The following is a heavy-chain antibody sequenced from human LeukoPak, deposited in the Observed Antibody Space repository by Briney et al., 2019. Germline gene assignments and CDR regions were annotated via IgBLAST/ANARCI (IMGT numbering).Heavy chain of an antibody. D-gene: IGHD3-10*01. Sequence: GGSLRLSCAASGFTFSSYAMHWVRQAPGKGLEWVAVISYDGSNKYYADSVKGRFTISRDNAKNSLYLQMNSLRAEDTAVYYCAREGTLGNFQHWGQGTLVTVSS. V-gene: IGHV3-30-3*01. CDR2: ISYDGSNK. CDR1: GFTFSSYA. J-gene: IGHJ1*01. CDR3: AREGTLGNFQH.